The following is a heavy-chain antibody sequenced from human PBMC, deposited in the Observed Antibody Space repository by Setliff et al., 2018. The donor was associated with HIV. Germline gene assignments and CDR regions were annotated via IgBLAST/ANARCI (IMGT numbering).Heavy chain of an antibody. J-gene: IGHJ4*02. Sequence: SETLSLTCTVSGGSIRSTSHYWGWIRQPPGEGLEWIGSIYYSGSTHYNPSLKSRVTVSKDTTKNQLSLRLSSVTAADTAVYYCARHAAGPDGPFDYWGQGTLVTVSS. CDR3: ARHAAGPDGPFDY. CDR1: GGSIRSTSHY. CDR2: IYYSGST. V-gene: IGHV4-39*01.